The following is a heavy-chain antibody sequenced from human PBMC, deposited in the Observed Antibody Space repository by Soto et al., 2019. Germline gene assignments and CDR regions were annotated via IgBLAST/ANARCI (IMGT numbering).Heavy chain of an antibody. CDR3: ARRCSGGSCYGVYFDY. V-gene: IGHV4-30-4*01. J-gene: IGHJ4*02. CDR2: IYYSGST. D-gene: IGHD2-15*01. Sequence: QVQLQESGPGLVKPSQTLSLTCTVSGGSISSGDYYWSWIRQPPGKGLEWIGYIYYSGSTYYNPSPSSRVTISVDTSKIRFSPKLSSVTAAYTAVYYCARRCSGGSCYGVYFDYWGQGTLVTVSS. CDR1: GGSISSGDYY.